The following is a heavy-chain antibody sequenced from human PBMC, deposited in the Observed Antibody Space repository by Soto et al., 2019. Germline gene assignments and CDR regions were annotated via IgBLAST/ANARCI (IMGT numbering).Heavy chain of an antibody. Sequence: QVQLQESGPGLVKPSETLSLTCNVSGGSIRSYYWSWVRQHAGKPLEWIGRIYTSWSTNYNPSLKSRVSMSVDTAKNQFALEVTSVTAADTAVYYCAREGASGFGMDVWGLVTTVTVSS. D-gene: IGHD1-26*01. CDR2: IYTSWST. J-gene: IGHJ6*02. CDR1: GGSIRSYY. CDR3: AREGASGFGMDV. V-gene: IGHV4-4*07.